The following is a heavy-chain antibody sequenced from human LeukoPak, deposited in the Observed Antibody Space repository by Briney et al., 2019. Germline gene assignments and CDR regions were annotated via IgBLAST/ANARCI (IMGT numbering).Heavy chain of an antibody. CDR2: IYYSGST. V-gene: IGHV4-59*05. Sequence: PSETLSLTCTVSGGSISSYYWSWIRQPPGKGLEWIGSIYYSGSTYYNPSLKSRVTISVDTSKNQFSLKLSSVTAADTAVYCCARHADFWSGYYYFDYWGQGTLVTVSS. J-gene: IGHJ4*02. CDR1: GGSISSYY. D-gene: IGHD3-3*01. CDR3: ARHADFWSGYYYFDY.